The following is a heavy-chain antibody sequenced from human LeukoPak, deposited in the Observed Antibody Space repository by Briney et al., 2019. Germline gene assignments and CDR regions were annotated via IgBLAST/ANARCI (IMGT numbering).Heavy chain of an antibody. CDR2: ISYDGSNK. CDR3: ARDGGYSSSTFYFDY. D-gene: IGHD6-6*01. V-gene: IGHV3-30*01. Sequence: GRSLRLSCAASGFTFSSYAMHWVRQAPGKGLEWVAVISYDGSNKYYADSVKGRFTISRDNSKNTLYLQMNSLRAEDTAVYYSARDGGYSSSTFYFDYWGQGTLVTVSS. J-gene: IGHJ4*02. CDR1: GFTFSSYA.